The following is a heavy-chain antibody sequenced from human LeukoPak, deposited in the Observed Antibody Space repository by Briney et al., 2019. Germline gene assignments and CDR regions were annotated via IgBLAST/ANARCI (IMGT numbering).Heavy chain of an antibody. V-gene: IGHV3-30-3*01. Sequence: GGSLRLSCAASKFTFSNYAMHWARQPPGKGLEWVTVILYDGSNKYYADSVKGRFTISRDNSKNTLYLQMNSLRAEDTAVYYCARDGASDILTGYFDYWGQGALVTVSS. CDR3: ARDGASDILTGYFDY. D-gene: IGHD3-9*01. CDR2: ILYDGSNK. CDR1: KFTFSNYA. J-gene: IGHJ4*02.